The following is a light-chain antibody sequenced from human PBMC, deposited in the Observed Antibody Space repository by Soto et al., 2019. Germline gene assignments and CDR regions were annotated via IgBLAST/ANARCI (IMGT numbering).Light chain of an antibody. Sequence: EIVLTQSPGTLSLSPGERATLSCRTSESDSSSYLAWYQQKPGQTPRLLIYGASSRATGIPDRFSGSGSGTDFTLTISRQEPEDFAVYYCQQYGSSPPWTFGQGTKVEIK. CDR2: GAS. CDR1: ESDSSSY. V-gene: IGKV3-20*01. J-gene: IGKJ1*01. CDR3: QQYGSSPPWT.